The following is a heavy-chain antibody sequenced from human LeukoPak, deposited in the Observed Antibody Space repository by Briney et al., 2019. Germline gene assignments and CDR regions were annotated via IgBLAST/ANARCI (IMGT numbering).Heavy chain of an antibody. CDR3: ATVQPSGLYYYYYGMDV. J-gene: IGHJ6*02. Sequence: ASVKVSCKVSGYTLTELSMHWVRQAPGKGLEWMGGFDPEDGETIYAQKFQGRVTMTEDTSTDTAYMELRSLRSDDTAVYYCATVQPSGLYYYYYGMDVWGQGTTVTVSS. CDR1: GYTLTELS. D-gene: IGHD3-3*01. V-gene: IGHV1-24*01. CDR2: FDPEDGET.